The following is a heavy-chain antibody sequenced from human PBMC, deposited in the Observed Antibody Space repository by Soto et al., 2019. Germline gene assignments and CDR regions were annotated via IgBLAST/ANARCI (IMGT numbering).Heavy chain of an antibody. CDR3: ARDRYYDSSGYYPGVEDDAFDI. CDR1: GYTFTSHY. CDR2: INPSGGST. D-gene: IGHD3-22*01. Sequence: ASVKVSCKASGYTFTSHYMHWVRQAPGQGLEWMGIINPSGGSTSYAQKFQGRVTMTRDTSTSTVYMELSSLRSEDTAVYYCARDRYYDSSGYYPGVEDDAFDIWGQGTMVTVSS. J-gene: IGHJ3*02. V-gene: IGHV1-46*01.